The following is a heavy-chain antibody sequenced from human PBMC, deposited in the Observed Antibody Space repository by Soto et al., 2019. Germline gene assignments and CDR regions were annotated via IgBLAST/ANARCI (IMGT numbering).Heavy chain of an antibody. CDR3: ATVLIRARIAAAGYAFDI. V-gene: IGHV1-24*01. CDR2: FDPEDGET. Sequence: ASVKVSCKVSGYTLTELSMHWVRQAPGKGLEWMGGFDPEDGETIYAQKFQGRVTMTEDTSTDTACMELSSLRSEDTAVYYCATVLIRARIAAAGYAFDIWGQGTMVTVSS. CDR1: GYTLTELS. D-gene: IGHD6-13*01. J-gene: IGHJ3*02.